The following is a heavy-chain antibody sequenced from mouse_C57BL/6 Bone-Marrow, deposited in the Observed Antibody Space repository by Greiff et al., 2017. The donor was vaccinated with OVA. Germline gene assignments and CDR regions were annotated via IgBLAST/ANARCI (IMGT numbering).Heavy chain of an antibody. CDR1: GFNIKDDY. CDR2: IDPENGDT. CDR3: IRSSWFAY. J-gene: IGHJ3*01. V-gene: IGHV14-4*01. D-gene: IGHD1-1*01. Sequence: EVMLVESGAELVRPGASVKLSCTASGFNIKDDYMHWVKQRPEQGLEWIGWIDPENGDTEYASKFQGKATITADTSSNTAYLQLSSLTSEDTAVYYCIRSSWFAYWGQGTLVTVSA.